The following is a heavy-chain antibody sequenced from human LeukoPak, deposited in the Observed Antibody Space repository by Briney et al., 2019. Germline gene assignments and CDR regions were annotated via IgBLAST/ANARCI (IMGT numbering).Heavy chain of an antibody. D-gene: IGHD4-23*01. J-gene: IGHJ1*01. CDR3: AKDRYGGNSGYFQH. CDR1: GFTFDDYA. V-gene: IGHV3-9*01. Sequence: PGGSLRLSCAASGFTFDDYAMHWVRQAPGKGLEWVSGTSWNSGSIGYADSVKGRFTISRDNAKNSLYLRMNSLRAEDTALYYCAKDRYGGNSGYFQHWGQGTLVTVSS. CDR2: TSWNSGSI.